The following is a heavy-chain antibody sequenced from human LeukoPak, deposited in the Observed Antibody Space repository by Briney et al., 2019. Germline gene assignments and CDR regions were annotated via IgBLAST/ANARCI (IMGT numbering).Heavy chain of an antibody. V-gene: IGHV3-48*03. CDR1: GFTFSSYE. D-gene: IGHD3-3*01. J-gene: IGHJ4*02. Sequence: GGSLRLSCAASGFTFSSYEMNWVRQAPGKGLEWVSYISSSGSTIYYADSVKGRFTISRDNAKNSLYLQMNSLRAEDTAVYDCARDYDFWSGFDYWGQGTLVTVSS. CDR3: ARDYDFWSGFDY. CDR2: ISSSGSTI.